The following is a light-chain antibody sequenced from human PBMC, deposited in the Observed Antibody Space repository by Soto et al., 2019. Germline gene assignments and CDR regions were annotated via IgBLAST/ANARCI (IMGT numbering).Light chain of an antibody. CDR2: VAS. Sequence: EIVMTQSPATLSVSLGARATLSCRASQSVSSNLAWYQLKPGQAPRLLIYVASTRATGIPARFSGSGSGTEFTLTISSLQPDDFATYYCQQYNSYPWTFSQGTKVDIK. CDR3: QQYNSYPWT. V-gene: IGKV3-15*01. CDR1: QSVSSN. J-gene: IGKJ1*01.